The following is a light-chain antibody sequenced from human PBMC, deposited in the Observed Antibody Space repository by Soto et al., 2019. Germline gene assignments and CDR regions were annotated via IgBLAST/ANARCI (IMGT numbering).Light chain of an antibody. J-gene: IGKJ4*01. CDR1: QSISSY. V-gene: IGKV1-39*01. CDR2: AAS. Sequence: DIQVTQSPSSLSASVGDRVTITCRASQSISSYLNWYQQKPGKAPKLLIYAASSLQSGVPSRFSGSGSGTDFTLTISSLQPEDFATYYCQQSYSTLTIGGGTKVEIK. CDR3: QQSYSTLT.